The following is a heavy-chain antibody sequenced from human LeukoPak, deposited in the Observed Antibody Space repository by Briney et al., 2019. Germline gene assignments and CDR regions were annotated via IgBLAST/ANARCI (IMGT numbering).Heavy chain of an antibody. CDR1: GYTFTNYD. Sequence: SVKVSCKTSGYTFTNYDINWVRQAPGQGREWMGGIIPIFGTANYAQKFQGRVTITADESTSTAYMELSSLRSDDTAVYYCARGVTRKIDYWGQGTLVTVSS. J-gene: IGHJ4*02. D-gene: IGHD5-18*01. CDR2: IIPIFGTA. V-gene: IGHV1-69*13. CDR3: ARGVTRKIDY.